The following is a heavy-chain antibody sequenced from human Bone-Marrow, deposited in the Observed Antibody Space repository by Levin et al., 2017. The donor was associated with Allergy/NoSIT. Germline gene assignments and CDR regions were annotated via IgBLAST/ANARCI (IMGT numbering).Heavy chain of an antibody. Sequence: GESLKISCAASGFTVSSNYMSWVRQAPGKGLEWVSVIYSGGSTYYADSVKGRFTISRDNSKNTLYLQMNSLRAEDTAVYYCARVCQYYDILTGRYYYYYMDVWGKGTTVTVSS. V-gene: IGHV3-66*02. CDR3: ARVCQYYDILTGRYYYYYMDV. CDR2: IYSGGST. J-gene: IGHJ6*03. D-gene: IGHD3-9*01. CDR1: GFTVSSNY.